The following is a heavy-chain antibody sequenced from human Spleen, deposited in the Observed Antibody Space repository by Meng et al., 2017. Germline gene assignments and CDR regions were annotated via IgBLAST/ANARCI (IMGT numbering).Heavy chain of an antibody. J-gene: IGHJ4*02. CDR2: INTNTGKP. CDR3: ARERLARHDSIDYYLDY. CDR1: GYTFTTYG. D-gene: IGHD3-9*01. V-gene: IGHV7-4-1*02. Sequence: QVQLVQSGSEGKKPGASVKVSCQASGYTFTTYGLNWVRQAPGQGLEWMGWINTNTGKPTYAQGFTGRFVFSLDTSVSTTYLQITSLRAEDTAVYYCARERLARHDSIDYYLDYWGQGTLVTVSS.